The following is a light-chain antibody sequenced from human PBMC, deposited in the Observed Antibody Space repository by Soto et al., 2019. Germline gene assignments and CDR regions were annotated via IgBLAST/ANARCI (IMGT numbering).Light chain of an antibody. CDR1: SSDVGGYNY. CDR3: SSYAGITSVV. CDR2: EAS. V-gene: IGLV2-8*01. J-gene: IGLJ2*01. Sequence: QSVLTQPPSASGSPGQSVTISCTGSSSDVGGYNYVSWYQQHPGKAPKLIIYEASKRPSGVPDRFSGSKSGNTASLTVSGLQAEDEADYYCSSYAGITSVVFGGGTKLTVL.